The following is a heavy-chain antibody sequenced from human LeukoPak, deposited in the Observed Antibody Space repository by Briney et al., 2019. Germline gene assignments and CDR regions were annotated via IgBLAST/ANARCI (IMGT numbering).Heavy chain of an antibody. Sequence: PSETLSLTCAVYGGSFSGYYWSWIRQPPGKGLEWIGEINHSGSTNYNPSLKSRVTISVDTSENQFSLKLSSVTAADTAVYYCARGRYRHYYGSGSPPNDAFDIWGQGTMVTVSS. J-gene: IGHJ3*02. CDR3: ARGRYRHYYGSGSPPNDAFDI. D-gene: IGHD3-10*01. V-gene: IGHV4-34*01. CDR2: INHSGST. CDR1: GGSFSGYY.